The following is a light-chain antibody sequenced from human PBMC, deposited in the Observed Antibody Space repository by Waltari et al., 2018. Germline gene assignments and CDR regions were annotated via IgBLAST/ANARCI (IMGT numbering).Light chain of an antibody. CDR3: SSYTSSGVV. Sequence: QSALTQPASVSGSLGQGIIISCTGTGSDVGVYEYVSWYQQYPGKAPRLIIYDVYNRPSGVSNRFSGSKSDNTASLTISGLQAEDESVYYCSSYTSSGVVFGGGTKLTVL. CDR2: DVY. V-gene: IGLV2-14*01. J-gene: IGLJ2*01. CDR1: GSDVGVYEY.